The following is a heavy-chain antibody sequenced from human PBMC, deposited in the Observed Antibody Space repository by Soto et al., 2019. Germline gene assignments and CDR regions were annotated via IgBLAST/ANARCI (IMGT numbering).Heavy chain of an antibody. CDR1: GGSISSSSYY. J-gene: IGHJ4*02. V-gene: IGHV4-39*01. D-gene: IGHD2-21*02. Sequence: SETLSLTCTVSGGSISSSSYYWGWIRQPPGKGLEWIGSIYYSGSTYYNPSLKSRVTISVDTSKNQFSLKLSSVTAADTAVYYCARHILGVTINYFDYWGQGTLVTVSS. CDR3: ARHILGVTINYFDY. CDR2: IYYSGST.